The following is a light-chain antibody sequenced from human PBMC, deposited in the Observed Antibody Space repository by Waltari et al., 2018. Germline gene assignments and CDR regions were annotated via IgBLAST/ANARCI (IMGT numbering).Light chain of an antibody. CDR3: SSHAGSNNFV. J-gene: IGLJ1*01. V-gene: IGLV2-8*01. CDR2: EVT. CDR1: SGDVGHHHF. Sequence: QSALTQPPSASGSPGQSVTISCTGTSGDVGHHHFVSLYQQHPGNAPPLIIYEVTERPSGVPDRFSGSKSGNTASLTVSGLQAEDEADYFCSSHAGSNNFVFGSGTKVSVL.